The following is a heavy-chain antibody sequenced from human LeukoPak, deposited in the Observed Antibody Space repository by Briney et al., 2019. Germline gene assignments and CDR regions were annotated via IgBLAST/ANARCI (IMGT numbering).Heavy chain of an antibody. D-gene: IGHD3-22*01. J-gene: IGHJ3*02. Sequence: PGGSLRLSCAASGFTFNNYYMSWIRQAPGKGLEWVSYISSGSTYTKYADSVKGRFTISRDNARNSLYLQMNSLRAEDTAVYYCARDETAYSYDSRGNCDPDAFDMWGPGTMVTVSS. V-gene: IGHV3-11*05. CDR2: ISSGSTYT. CDR1: GFTFNNYY. CDR3: ARDETAYSYDSRGNCDPDAFDM.